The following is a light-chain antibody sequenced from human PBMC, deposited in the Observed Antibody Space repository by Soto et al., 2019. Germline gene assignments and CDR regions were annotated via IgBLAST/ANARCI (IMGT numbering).Light chain of an antibody. CDR3: SSFTSRFTFV. CDR2: EVT. CDR1: RSDVGAYNY. Sequence: QSALAQPASVSGSPGQSIAISCTGTRSDVGAYNYVSWYQQHPGKAPKLMISEVTNRPSGVSDRFSGSKSGNTASLTISGLQGEDEADYYCSSFTSRFTFVFGTGTKVTVL. V-gene: IGLV2-14*01. J-gene: IGLJ1*01.